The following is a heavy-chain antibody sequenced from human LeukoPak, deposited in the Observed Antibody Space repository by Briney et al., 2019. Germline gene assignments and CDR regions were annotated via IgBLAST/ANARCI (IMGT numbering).Heavy chain of an antibody. D-gene: IGHD2-8*01. CDR3: ARVDEGRNGVSVGY. CDR2: IDGSGSTT. Sequence: GGSLRLSCAASGFSFSTYEMNWVRQAPGKGLECLSYIDGSGSTTYYADSVKGRFTLSTDTAKNSPYLQMNSLRADDTAVYYCARVDEGRNGVSVGYWGQGTLVTVSS. V-gene: IGHV3-48*03. CDR1: GFSFSTYE. J-gene: IGHJ4*02.